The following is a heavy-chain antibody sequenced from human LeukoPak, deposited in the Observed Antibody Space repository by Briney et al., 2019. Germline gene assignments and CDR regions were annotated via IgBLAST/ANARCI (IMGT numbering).Heavy chain of an antibody. Sequence: GASVKVSCKASGYTFTSYYMHWVRQARGQGLEWMGIINPSGGSTSYAQKFQGRVTMTRDTSTSTVYMELSSLRSEDTAVYYCATWREYCSGAICYPPWGQGTLVTVSS. CDR1: GYTFTSYY. V-gene: IGHV1-46*01. D-gene: IGHD2-15*01. J-gene: IGHJ4*02. CDR3: ATWREYCSGAICYPP. CDR2: INPSGGST.